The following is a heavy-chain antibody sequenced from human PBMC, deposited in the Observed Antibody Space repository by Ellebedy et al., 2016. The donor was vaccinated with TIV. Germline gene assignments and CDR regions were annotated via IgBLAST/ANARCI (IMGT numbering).Heavy chain of an antibody. CDR3: ARHHPAVTTDAIREDWFDP. Sequence: MPSETLSLTCTVSGGSISSYYWSWIRQPAGKGLEWIGRIYTSGSTNYNPSLKSRVTISVDTSKNHFSLNLSSVTAADTAVYYCARHHPAVTTDAIREDWFDPWGQGTLVTVSS. CDR2: IYTSGST. D-gene: IGHD4-17*01. CDR1: GGSISSYY. V-gene: IGHV4-4*07. J-gene: IGHJ5*02.